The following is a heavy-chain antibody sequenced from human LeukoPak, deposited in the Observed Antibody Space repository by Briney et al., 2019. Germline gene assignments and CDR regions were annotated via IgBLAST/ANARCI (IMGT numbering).Heavy chain of an antibody. D-gene: IGHD3-3*01. V-gene: IGHV4-59*01. J-gene: IGHJ6*04. CDR3: ARDEEPITIFGVGPGGTDV. CDR2: IYYSGST. CDR1: GGSISSYY. Sequence: PSETLSLTCTVSGGSISSYYWSWIRQPPGKGLEWIGYIYYSGSTNYNPSLKSRVTISVDTSKNQFSLKLSSVTAADTAVYYCARDEEPITIFGVGPGGTDVWGKGTTVTVSS.